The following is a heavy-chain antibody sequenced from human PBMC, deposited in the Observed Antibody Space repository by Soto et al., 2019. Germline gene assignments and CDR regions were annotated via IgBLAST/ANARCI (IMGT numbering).Heavy chain of an antibody. V-gene: IGHV1-69*01. CDR2: IITMLDIV. D-gene: IGHD2-15*01. J-gene: IGHJ5*02. CDR1: GGAFNNFV. Sequence: QVQPVQSGAEVKKPGSSVKVSCKASGGAFNNFVISWVRQAPGQGLEWVGGIITMLDIVHYAQKFHGRVAITADEATSTAYIELSSLRSEDTAVYYCAIEGGQGWFEPWGQGTLVTVSS. CDR3: AIEGGQGWFEP.